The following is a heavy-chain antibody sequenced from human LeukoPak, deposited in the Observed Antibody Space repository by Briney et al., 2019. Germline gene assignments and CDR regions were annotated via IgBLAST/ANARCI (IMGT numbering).Heavy chain of an antibody. D-gene: IGHD1-26*01. CDR1: GFTFSSYG. CDR2: IWYDGSNK. CDR3: AKDRIVGPRGGFDY. Sequence: GGSLRLSCAASGFTFSSYGMHWIRQAPGKGLEWVAVIWYDGSNKYYADSVKGRFTISRDNSKNTLYLQMNSLRAEDTAVYYCAKDRIVGPRGGFDYWGQGTLVTVSS. V-gene: IGHV3-33*06. J-gene: IGHJ4*02.